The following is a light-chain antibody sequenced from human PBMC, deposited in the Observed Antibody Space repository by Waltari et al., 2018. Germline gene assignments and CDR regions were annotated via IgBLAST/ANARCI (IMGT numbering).Light chain of an antibody. CDR3: QQYGTSVT. V-gene: IGKV3-20*01. CDR1: QSIANKY. J-gene: IGKJ4*01. CDR2: GAS. Sequence: EIVLTQSPGTLSLSPGDRATLSCRASQSIANKYVTWYRQRPGQPPSLLIFGASTRASGVPDRFHGSGFGTEFTLTISRLEPEDFAVYYCQQYGTSVTFGGGTKLEIK.